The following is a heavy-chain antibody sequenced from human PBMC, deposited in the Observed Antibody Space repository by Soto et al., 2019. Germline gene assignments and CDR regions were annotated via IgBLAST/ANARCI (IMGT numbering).Heavy chain of an antibody. V-gene: IGHV3-23*01. CDR2: ISGSGGST. D-gene: IGHD6-19*01. CDR3: AKVPQWLVPNRFGFDY. Sequence: EVQLLESGGGLVQPGGSLRLSCAASGFTFSSYAMSWVRQAPGKGLEWVSAISGSGGSTYYADSVKGRFTISRDNSKNTLYLQMNSLRAEDTAVYYCAKVPQWLVPNRFGFDYWGQGTLVTVSS. CDR1: GFTFSSYA. J-gene: IGHJ4*02.